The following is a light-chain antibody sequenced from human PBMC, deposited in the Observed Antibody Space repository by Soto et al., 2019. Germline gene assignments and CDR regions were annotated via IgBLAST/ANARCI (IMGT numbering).Light chain of an antibody. CDR3: SSYTSSSPVV. V-gene: IGLV2-14*01. Sequence: QSVLTQPASVSGSPRQSITISCTGASSDVGGYTYVSWYQQHPGKAPKLMIYEVNNRPSGVSNRFSGSKSGNTASLTISGLQAEDEADYYCSSYTSSSPVVFGGGTKLTVL. CDR1: SSDVGGYTY. CDR2: EVN. J-gene: IGLJ2*01.